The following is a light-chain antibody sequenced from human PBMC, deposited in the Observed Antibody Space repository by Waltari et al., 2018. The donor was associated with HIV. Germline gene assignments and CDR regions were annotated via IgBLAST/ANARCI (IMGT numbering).Light chain of an antibody. Sequence: EIVMTQSPATLSVSPGERATLSCRASQSVSSNLAWYQQKPGQAPRLLIYGASTRATGIPARFSGRGSGTEFTLTMSRLQSEDFAVYYCQQYNNWPPWTFGQGTKVEIK. CDR3: QQYNNWPPWT. CDR1: QSVSSN. CDR2: GAS. J-gene: IGKJ1*01. V-gene: IGKV3-15*01.